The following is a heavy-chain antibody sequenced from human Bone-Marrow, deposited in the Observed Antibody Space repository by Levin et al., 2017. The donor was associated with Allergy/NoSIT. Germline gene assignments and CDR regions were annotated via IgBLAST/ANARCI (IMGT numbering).Heavy chain of an antibody. CDR3: ARRYCSSTSCLNDY. CDR2: ISSSGSTI. CDR1: GFTFNSYE. Sequence: SGGSLRLSCAASGFTFNSYEMNWVRQAPGKGLEWVSYISSSGSTISYADSVKGRFTISRDNAKNSLYLQMSSLRAEDTAVYYCARRYCSSTSCLNDYWGQGTLVTVSS. D-gene: IGHD2-2*01. V-gene: IGHV3-48*03. J-gene: IGHJ4*02.